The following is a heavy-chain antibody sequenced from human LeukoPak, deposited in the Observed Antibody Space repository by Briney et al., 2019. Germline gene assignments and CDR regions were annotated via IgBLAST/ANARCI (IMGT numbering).Heavy chain of an antibody. J-gene: IGHJ4*02. D-gene: IGHD1-26*01. V-gene: IGHV1-3*01. CDR2: INAGNGNT. Sequence: ASVKVSCKASGYTFTSYAMHWVRQAPGQRLEWMGWINAGNGNTKYSQKFQGRVTITRDTSASTAYMGLSSLRSEDTAVYYCARVPPHLSSGSYYLSYWGQGTLVTVSS. CDR1: GYTFTSYA. CDR3: ARVPPHLSSGSYYLSY.